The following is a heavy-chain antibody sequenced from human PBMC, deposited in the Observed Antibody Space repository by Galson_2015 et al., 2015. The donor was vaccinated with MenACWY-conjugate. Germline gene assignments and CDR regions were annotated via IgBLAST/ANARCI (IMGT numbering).Heavy chain of an antibody. J-gene: IGHJ4*02. CDR3: ARVWQDMSGADY. CDR2: INTSSGTI. CDR1: GFTFSSYN. V-gene: IGHV3-48*04. D-gene: IGHD1-1*01. Sequence: SLRLSCAASGFTFSSYNMIWVRQAPGRGLEWVSYINTSSGTIYYADSVKGRFTISRDNAGNSLYLQMNSLRAGDTAVYYCARVWQDMSGADYWGQGTLVTVPP.